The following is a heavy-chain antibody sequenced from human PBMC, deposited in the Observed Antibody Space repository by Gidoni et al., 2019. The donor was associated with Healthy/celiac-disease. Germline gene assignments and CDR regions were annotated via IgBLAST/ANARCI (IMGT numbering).Heavy chain of an antibody. CDR1: GFTFSSYG. Sequence: QVQLVESGGGVVQPGRSPRLSCAASGFTFSSYGMQWVRQGPGKELEWVAVISYDGSNKYYADSVKGRFTISRDNSKNTLYLQMNSLRAEDTAVYYCAKDDYGDYVGRSHYYGMDVWGQGTTVTVSS. V-gene: IGHV3-30*18. CDR2: ISYDGSNK. J-gene: IGHJ6*02. CDR3: AKDDYGDYVGRSHYYGMDV. D-gene: IGHD4-17*01.